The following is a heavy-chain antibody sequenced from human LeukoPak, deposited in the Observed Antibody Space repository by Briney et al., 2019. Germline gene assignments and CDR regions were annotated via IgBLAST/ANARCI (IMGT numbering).Heavy chain of an antibody. V-gene: IGHV3-23*01. CDR3: AKDLRMVRGVIMDRPMYGMDV. CDR1: GFTFSSYA. CDR2: ISGSGGST. J-gene: IGHJ6*02. Sequence: GGSLRLSCAASGFTFSSYAMSWVRQAPGKGLEWVSAISGSGGSTYYADSVKGRFTISRDNSKNTLYLQMNSLRAEDTAVYYCAKDLRMVRGVIMDRPMYGMDVWGQGTTVTVSS. D-gene: IGHD3-10*01.